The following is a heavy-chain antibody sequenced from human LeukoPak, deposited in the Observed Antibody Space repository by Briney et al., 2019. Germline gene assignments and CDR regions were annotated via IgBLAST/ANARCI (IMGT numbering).Heavy chain of an antibody. J-gene: IGHJ6*02. Sequence: ASVKGSCKVSGYTLTELSMNWVRQAPGKGLEWMGGFDPEDGETIYAQKFQGRVTMTEDTSTDTAYMELSSLRSEDTAVYYCATDCAAEGYYYGMDVWGQGTTVTVSS. D-gene: IGHD6-13*01. V-gene: IGHV1-24*01. CDR1: GYTLTELS. CDR3: ATDCAAEGYYYGMDV. CDR2: FDPEDGET.